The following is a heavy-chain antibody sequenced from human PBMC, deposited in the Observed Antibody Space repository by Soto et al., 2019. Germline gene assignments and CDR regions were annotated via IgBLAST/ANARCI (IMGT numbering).Heavy chain of an antibody. CDR2: ISAGSSNI. CDR3: ARQYPSSSRHFDH. Sequence: EVELVESGGGLVKPGGSLKLSCAACGFAFRTYNMIWFRQAPGKGLEWVSSISAGSSNIYYAPSVKGRFTISRDNAKNLLYLQINSLRAEDTAVYYCARQYPSSSRHFDHWGQGTLVIVSS. D-gene: IGHD6-6*01. J-gene: IGHJ4*02. V-gene: IGHV3-21*01. CDR1: GFAFRTYN.